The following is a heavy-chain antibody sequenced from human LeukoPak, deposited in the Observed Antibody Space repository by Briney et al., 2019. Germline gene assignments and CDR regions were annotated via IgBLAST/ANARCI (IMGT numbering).Heavy chain of an antibody. V-gene: IGHV4-39*07. CDR3: ARDSDSGSSGWYPYDP. J-gene: IGHJ5*02. D-gene: IGHD6-19*01. CDR2: VYYSGST. Sequence: SETLSLTCTVSGGSISSSSYYWGWIRQPPWKGLEWIGSVYYSGSTYYNPSLKSRVTISVDTSKNQFSLKMTSVTAADTAVYYCARDSDSGSSGWYPYDPWGQGTLVTVSS. CDR1: GGSISSSSYY.